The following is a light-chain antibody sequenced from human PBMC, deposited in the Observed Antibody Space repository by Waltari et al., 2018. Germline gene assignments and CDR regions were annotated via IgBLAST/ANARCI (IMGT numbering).Light chain of an antibody. J-gene: IGKJ3*01. V-gene: IGKV3-11*01. CDR1: QSVRSY. CDR3: QQRSNWPPIFT. CDR2: DAS. Sequence: IVLTQSPATLSLSPGERATLSCRARQSVRSYLAWYQQKPGQAPRLLIYDASNRATGIPARFSGSGSGTDFTLTISSLEPEDFAVYYCQQRSNWPPIFTFGPGTKVDIK.